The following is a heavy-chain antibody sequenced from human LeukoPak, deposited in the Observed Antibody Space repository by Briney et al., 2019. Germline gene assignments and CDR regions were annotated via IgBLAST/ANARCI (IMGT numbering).Heavy chain of an antibody. V-gene: IGHV3-49*04. D-gene: IGHD1-26*01. CDR3: TKVEWELPRN. Sequence: PGGSLRLSCTASGFTFGDYAMSWVRQAPGKGLEWVGFIRSKTYGGTTEYDASVKGRFTISRDDSKSIAYLQMNSLKTEDTGVYYCTKVEWELPRNWGQGTLVTVST. J-gene: IGHJ4*02. CDR1: GFTFGDYA. CDR2: IRSKTYGGTT.